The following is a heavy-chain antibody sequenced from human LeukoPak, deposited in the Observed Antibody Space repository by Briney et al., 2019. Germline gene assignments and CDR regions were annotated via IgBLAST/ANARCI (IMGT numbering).Heavy chain of an antibody. Sequence: GGSLRLSCSASGFTFSSYAMHWVRQAPGEGLEYVSVISSSGGSTYYADSVKGRFTISRDNSKNTLYLQMNSLRAEDTAVYYCARVLAVAGVWGQGTLVTVSS. J-gene: IGHJ4*02. CDR3: ARVLAVAGV. CDR2: ISSSGGST. D-gene: IGHD6-19*01. V-gene: IGHV3-64*04. CDR1: GFTFSSYA.